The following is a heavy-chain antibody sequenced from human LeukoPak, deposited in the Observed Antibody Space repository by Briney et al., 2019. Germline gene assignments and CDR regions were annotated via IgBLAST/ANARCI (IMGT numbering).Heavy chain of an antibody. J-gene: IGHJ6*02. CDR3: ARTYYYDSADFRTLYGMDV. D-gene: IGHD3-22*01. Sequence: ASVKVSCKASGYTFTTYDINWVRQATGQGLEWMGWMDPTSGNTGYAQKFQGRVTMTRNTSIRTAYMELSSLRSEDTAVYYCARTYYYDSADFRTLYGMDVWGQGTTVTVSS. CDR2: MDPTSGNT. V-gene: IGHV1-8*01. CDR1: GYTFTTYD.